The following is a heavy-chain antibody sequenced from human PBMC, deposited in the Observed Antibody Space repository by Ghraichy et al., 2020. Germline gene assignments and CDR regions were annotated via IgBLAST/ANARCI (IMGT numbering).Heavy chain of an antibody. Sequence: SETLSLTCTVSGGSISSYYWSWIRQPPGKGLEWIGYIYYSGSTNYNPSLKSRVTISVDTSKNQFSLKLSSVTAADTAVYYCAVTAVDFWSGYSTYYYYGMDVWGQGTTVTVSS. V-gene: IGHV4-59*01. D-gene: IGHD3-3*01. CDR1: GGSISSYY. J-gene: IGHJ6*02. CDR3: AVTAVDFWSGYSTYYYYGMDV. CDR2: IYYSGST.